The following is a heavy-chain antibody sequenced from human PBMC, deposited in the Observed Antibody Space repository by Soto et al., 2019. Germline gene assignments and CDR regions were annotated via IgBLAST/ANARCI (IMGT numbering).Heavy chain of an antibody. CDR1: GFALSPYW. CDR3: ARLTEAVTTFVY. J-gene: IGHJ4*02. CDR2: INQDGSVK. Sequence: GGSLRLSCEASGFALSPYWMSWVRQAPGRGLEWVANINQDGSVKHYVDSVRGRFTVSRDNAKNSLFPQMNSLSAEDTAVYFCARLTEAVTTFVYWGQGTPVTVSS. D-gene: IGHD1-1*01. V-gene: IGHV3-7*03.